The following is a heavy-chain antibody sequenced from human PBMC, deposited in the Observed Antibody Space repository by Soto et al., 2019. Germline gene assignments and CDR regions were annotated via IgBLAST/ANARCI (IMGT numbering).Heavy chain of an antibody. CDR2: ISGSGSNT. CDR3: AKTASMTIRDGFDH. CDR1: GFTFSSYA. J-gene: IGHJ4*02. Sequence: EVQVLESGGGLVQPGGSLRLSCAASGFTFSSYAMSWVRQAPGQGLEWVSAISGSGSNTYYADSVKGRFTISRDNSKNTLYLQLNSLIDEDTALYYCAKTASMTIRDGFDHWGQGTLGTVSS. V-gene: IGHV3-23*01. D-gene: IGHD2-2*02.